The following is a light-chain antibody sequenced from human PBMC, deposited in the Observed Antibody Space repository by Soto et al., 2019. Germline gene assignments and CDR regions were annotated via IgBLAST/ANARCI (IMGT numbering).Light chain of an antibody. CDR2: DVS. Sequence: QSALTQPASVCGSPGQPITIFCTGTSSDVGGYNYVSWYQHHPGKAPKLMIFDVSNRPSGVSNRFSGSKSGNTASLTISGLQPEDEADYYCSSYTTSNTRQIVFGTGTKVTVL. CDR3: SSYTTSNTRQIV. J-gene: IGLJ1*01. CDR1: SSDVGGYNY. V-gene: IGLV2-14*03.